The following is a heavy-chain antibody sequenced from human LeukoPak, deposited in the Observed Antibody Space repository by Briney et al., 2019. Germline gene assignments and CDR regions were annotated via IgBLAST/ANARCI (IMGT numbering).Heavy chain of an antibody. CDR2: ISAYNGNT. D-gene: IGHD5-12*01. Sequence: ASVEVSCKASGYTFTSYGISWVRQAPGQGLEWMGWISAYNGNTNYAQKLQGRVTMTTDTSTSTAYMELRCLRSDDTAVYYCARADIVATNWFDPWGQGTLVTVSS. CDR1: GYTFTSYG. CDR3: ARADIVATNWFDP. J-gene: IGHJ5*02. V-gene: IGHV1-18*04.